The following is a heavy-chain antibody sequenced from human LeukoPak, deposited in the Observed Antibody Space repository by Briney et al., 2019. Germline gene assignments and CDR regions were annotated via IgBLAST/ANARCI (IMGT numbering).Heavy chain of an antibody. D-gene: IGHD2-2*01. CDR1: GFTFSSYA. J-gene: IGHJ4*02. CDR3: AKDASSTVDYFDY. Sequence: QAGGSLRLSCAASGFTFSSYAMSWVRQAPGKGREWGSAISGRGGSTYYADSVKGRFTISRDNSKTTLYLQMNSLRAEDTAVYYCAKDASSTVDYFDYWGQGTLVTVSS. CDR2: ISGRGGST. V-gene: IGHV3-23*01.